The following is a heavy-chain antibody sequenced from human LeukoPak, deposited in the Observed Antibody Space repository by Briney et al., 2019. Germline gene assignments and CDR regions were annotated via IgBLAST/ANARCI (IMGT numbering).Heavy chain of an antibody. V-gene: IGHV3-53*01. CDR2: IYSGGST. D-gene: IGHD3-22*01. J-gene: IGHJ4*02. CDR1: GFTVSSSY. CDR3: ARDTYDSSGYYYQDY. Sequence: GGSLRLSCAASGFTVSSSYMSWVRQAPGKGLEWVSVIYSGGSTYYADSVKGRFTISRDNAKNSLYLQMNSLRAEDTAVYYCARDTYDSSGYYYQDYWGQGTLVTVSS.